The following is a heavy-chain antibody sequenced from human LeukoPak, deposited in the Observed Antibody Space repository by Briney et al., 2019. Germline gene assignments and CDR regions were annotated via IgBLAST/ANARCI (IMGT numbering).Heavy chain of an antibody. CDR1: GFTFSSYW. J-gene: IGHJ4*02. V-gene: IGHV3-74*01. Sequence: GRSLRLSCAASGFTFSSYWMHWVRQAPGKGLMWVSRINSDGSTTNYADSVKGRFTISRDNSKNTLYLEMSSLRAGDTATYYCAKSLSWPKFDFWGQGTLVTVSS. CDR2: INSDGSTT. CDR3: AKSLSWPKFDF.